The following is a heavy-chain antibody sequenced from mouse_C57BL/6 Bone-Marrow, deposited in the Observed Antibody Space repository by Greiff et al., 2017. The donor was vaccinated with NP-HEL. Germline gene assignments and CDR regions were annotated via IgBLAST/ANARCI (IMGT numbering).Heavy chain of an antibody. J-gene: IGHJ2*01. V-gene: IGHV1-78*01. CDR3: ARGLYYYGSSNFFDY. CDR1: GYTFTDHT. CDR2: IYPRDGST. D-gene: IGHD1-1*01. Sequence: VQLQQSDAELVKPGASVKISCKVSGYTFTDHTIHWMKQRPEQGLEWIGYIYPRDGSTKYNEKFKGKATLTADKSSSTDYKQLNSLTSEDSAVYFCARGLYYYGSSNFFDYWGQGTTLTVSS.